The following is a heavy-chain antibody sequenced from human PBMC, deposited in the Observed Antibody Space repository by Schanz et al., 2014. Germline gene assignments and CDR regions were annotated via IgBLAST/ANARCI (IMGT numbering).Heavy chain of an antibody. J-gene: IGHJ6*03. D-gene: IGHD4-17*01. CDR3: ARGGDRFYHNYYMDV. V-gene: IGHV3-21*05. CDR1: GFTFSSYS. CDR2: ICSSGNTI. Sequence: EVQLVESGGGLVKPGGSLRLSCAASGFTFSSYSMNWVRQAPGKGLEWVSYICSSGNTIYYADSVKGRFTISRDNAKNSLYLQMNTLGAEDTAVYYCARGGDRFYHNYYMDVWGKGTTVTVSS.